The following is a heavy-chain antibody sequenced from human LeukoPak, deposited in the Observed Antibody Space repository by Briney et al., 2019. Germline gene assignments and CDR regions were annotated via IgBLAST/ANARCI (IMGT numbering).Heavy chain of an antibody. CDR1: GYTFTSYG. V-gene: IGHV1-18*01. J-gene: IGHJ6*03. CDR2: ISAYNGNT. Sequence: GASVKVSCKASGYTFTSYGISWVRQAPGQGLEWMGWISAYNGNTNYAQKLQGRVTMTTDTSTSTAYMELRSLRSDDTAVYYCARTDGYCSGGSCYSSVYYYYYYMDVWGKGTRSPSP. CDR3: ARTDGYCSGGSCYSSVYYYYYYMDV. D-gene: IGHD2-15*01.